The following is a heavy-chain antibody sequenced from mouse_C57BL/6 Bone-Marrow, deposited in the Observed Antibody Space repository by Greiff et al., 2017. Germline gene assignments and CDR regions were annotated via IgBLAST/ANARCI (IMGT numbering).Heavy chain of an antibody. D-gene: IGHD2-4*01. CDR2: IDPEDGDT. Sequence: VQLQQSGAELVRPGASVKLSCTASGFNITDYYMHWVKQRPEQGLEWIGMIDPEDGDTEYAPKFQGKATMTADTSSNTAYMQLSSLTSEDTAVYDCTGRLGYSFDYWGQGTTLTVSS. V-gene: IGHV14-1*01. CDR1: GFNITDYY. J-gene: IGHJ2*01. CDR3: TGRLGYSFDY.